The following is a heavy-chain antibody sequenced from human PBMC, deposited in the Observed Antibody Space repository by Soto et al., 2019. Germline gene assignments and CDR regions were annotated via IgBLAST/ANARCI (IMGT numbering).Heavy chain of an antibody. CDR3: VGGGVAVPAAPITQNWFDP. Sequence: QVQLVQSGAEVKKPGSSVKVSCKASGGTFSSYAISWVRQAPGQGLEWMGGIIPIFGTANYAQKFQGRVTITADESTSTEYMELSSLRSEDTAVYYCVGGGVAVPAAPITQNWFDPWGQGTLVTVSS. CDR2: IIPIFGTA. CDR1: GGTFSSYA. D-gene: IGHD2-2*01. V-gene: IGHV1-69*01. J-gene: IGHJ5*02.